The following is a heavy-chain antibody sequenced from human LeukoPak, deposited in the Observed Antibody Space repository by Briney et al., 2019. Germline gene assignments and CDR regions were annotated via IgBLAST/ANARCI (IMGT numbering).Heavy chain of an antibody. V-gene: IGHV3-23*01. J-gene: IGHJ4*02. CDR1: GFTFSSYA. D-gene: IGHD3-22*01. CDR2: ISGSGGST. Sequence: GGSLRLSCAASGFTFSSYAMSWVRQAPGEGLEWVSAISGSGGSTYYADSVKGRFTISRDNSKNTLYLQMNSLRAEDTAVYYCAREYYYDSSGYYPNGDYWGQGTLVTVSS. CDR3: AREYYYDSSGYYPNGDY.